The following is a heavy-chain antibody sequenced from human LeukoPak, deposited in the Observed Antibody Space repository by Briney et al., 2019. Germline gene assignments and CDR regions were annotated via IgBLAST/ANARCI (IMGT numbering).Heavy chain of an antibody. CDR1: GASISSGDYY. D-gene: IGHD5-18*01. CDR2: IYTSGGT. V-gene: IGHV4-61*02. J-gene: IGHJ4*02. Sequence: SETLSLTCSVSGASISSGDYYWNWIRQPAGKGLEWIGRIYTSGGTNYNPSLKSRVTISVDTSKNQFSLKLSSVTAADTAVYYCARGGYSYPYYFDYWGQGTLVTVSS. CDR3: ARGGYSYPYYFDY.